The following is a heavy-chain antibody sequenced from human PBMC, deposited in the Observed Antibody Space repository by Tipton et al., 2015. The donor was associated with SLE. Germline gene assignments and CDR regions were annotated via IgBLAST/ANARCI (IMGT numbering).Heavy chain of an antibody. D-gene: IGHD3-3*01. J-gene: IGHJ4*02. CDR1: GFTFSSYA. V-gene: IGHV3-23*01. Sequence: GSLRLSCAASGFTFSSYAMSWVRQAPGKGLEWVSAISGSGGSTYYADSVKGRFTISRDNAKNSLYLQMNSLRAEDTAVYYCARDRADTIFGVVITLFDYWGQGTLVTVSS. CDR2: ISGSGGST. CDR3: ARDRADTIFGVVITLFDY.